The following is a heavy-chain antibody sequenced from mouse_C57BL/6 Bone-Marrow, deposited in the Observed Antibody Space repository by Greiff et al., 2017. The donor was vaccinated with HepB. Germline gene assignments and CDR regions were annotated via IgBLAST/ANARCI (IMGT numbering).Heavy chain of an antibody. CDR2: IYPGDGDT. D-gene: IGHD1-1*01. J-gene: IGHJ2*01. CDR1: GYAFSSSW. CDR3: LYYGSSYAGGY. Sequence: QVHVKQSGPELVKPGASVKISCKASGYAFSSSWMNWVKQRPGKGLEWIGRIYPGDGDTNYNGKFKGKATLTADKSSSTAYMQLSSLTSEDSAVYFCLYYGSSYAGGYWGQGTTLTVSS. V-gene: IGHV1-82*01.